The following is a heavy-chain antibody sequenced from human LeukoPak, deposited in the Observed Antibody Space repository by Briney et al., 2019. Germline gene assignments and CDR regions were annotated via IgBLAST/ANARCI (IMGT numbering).Heavy chain of an antibody. J-gene: IGHJ4*02. Sequence: SETLSLTCAVSGGSISSGGYSWSWIRQPPGKGLEWIGYIYHSGSTYYNPSLKSRVTISVDRSKNQFSLKLSSVTAADTAVYYCARGGYQLLPLDYWGQGTLVTVSS. D-gene: IGHD2-2*01. CDR3: ARGGYQLLPLDY. CDR2: IYHSGST. CDR1: GGSISSGGYS. V-gene: IGHV4-30-2*01.